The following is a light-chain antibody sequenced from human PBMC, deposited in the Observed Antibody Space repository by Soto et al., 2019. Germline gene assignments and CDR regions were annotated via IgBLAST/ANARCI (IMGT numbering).Light chain of an antibody. CDR3: MQALQTLT. Sequence: DIQMTQSPSSLSASVGDRVTITCQASQDISNYLNWYQQKPGKAPKLLIYDASNLETGVPSRFSGSGSGTDFTLKTSRVEAEDVGVYYCMQALQTLTFGGGTKVDIK. CDR2: DAS. V-gene: IGKV1-33*01. J-gene: IGKJ4*01. CDR1: QDISNY.